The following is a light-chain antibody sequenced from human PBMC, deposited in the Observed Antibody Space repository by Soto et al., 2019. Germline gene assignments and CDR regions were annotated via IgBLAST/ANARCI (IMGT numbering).Light chain of an antibody. CDR2: GAS. J-gene: IGKJ2*01. CDR1: QSVSSN. Sequence: EIVMTQSPATLSVSPGERATLSCRASQSVSSNLAWYQQKPGQAPRLLIYGASTRATGIPARFSGSGSGTEFTLTISSLQSEDFAVYYCQQYNNWPPTHTVYYTFGQGTKLEIK. V-gene: IGKV3-15*01. CDR3: QQYNNWPPTHTVYYT.